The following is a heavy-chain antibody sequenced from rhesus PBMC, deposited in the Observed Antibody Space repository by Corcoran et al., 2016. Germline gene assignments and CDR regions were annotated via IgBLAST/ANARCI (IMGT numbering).Heavy chain of an antibody. CDR1: GLTFSNYW. CDR3: ARDLGSRSNFRGPDY. D-gene: IGHD6-19*01. Sequence: GESGGGLVQPGGSLRPSCAASGLTFSNYWLSWVRQAPGKGLDGVGRIKNKADGGTAAYAESVKGRFTISRDDSKNTLYLQMNSLKTEDTAVYYCARDLGSRSNFRGPDYWGQGVLVTVSS. J-gene: IGHJ4*01. V-gene: IGHV3-16*02. CDR2: IKNKADGGTA.